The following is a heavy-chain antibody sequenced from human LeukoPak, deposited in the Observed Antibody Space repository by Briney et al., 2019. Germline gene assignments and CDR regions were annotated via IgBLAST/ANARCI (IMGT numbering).Heavy chain of an antibody. CDR3: ARDRVYYGSGSYYYGMDV. Sequence: ASVKVSCKASGYTFTGYYMHWVRQAPGQGLEWMGWINPNSGGTNYAQKFQGWVTMTRETSISTAYMELSRLRSDDTAVYYCARDRVYYGSGSYYYGMDVWGKGTTVTVSS. D-gene: IGHD3-10*01. CDR1: GYTFTGYY. CDR2: INPNSGGT. J-gene: IGHJ6*04. V-gene: IGHV1-2*04.